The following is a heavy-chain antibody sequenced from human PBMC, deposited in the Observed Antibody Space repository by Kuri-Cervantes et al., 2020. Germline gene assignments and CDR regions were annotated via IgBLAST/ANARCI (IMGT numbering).Heavy chain of an antibody. Sequence: SETLSLTCAVYGGFFSGYYWTWIRQPPGKGLEWIGEINHSGSTNYNPSLKSRLSMSIDTSKNQFSLKLSYVTAADTAVYYCARGKKKVYYYGSGSPGTYYFDYWGQGTLVTVSS. D-gene: IGHD3-10*01. CDR3: ARGKKKVYYYGSGSPGTYYFDY. CDR1: GGFFSGYY. J-gene: IGHJ4*02. V-gene: IGHV4-34*01. CDR2: INHSGST.